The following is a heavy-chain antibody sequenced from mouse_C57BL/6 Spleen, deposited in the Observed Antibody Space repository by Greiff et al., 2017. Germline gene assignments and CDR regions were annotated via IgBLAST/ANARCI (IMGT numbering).Heavy chain of an antibody. CDR2: IHPNSGST. J-gene: IGHJ2*01. Sequence: QVQLQQPGAELVKPGASVKLSCKASGYTFTSYWMHWVKQRPGQGLEWIGMIHPNSGSTNYNEKFKSKATLTVDKSSSTAYMQLSSLTSEDSAVYYCATIITTVVAKGYWGQGTTLTVSS. CDR1: GYTFTSYW. D-gene: IGHD1-1*01. CDR3: ATIITTVVAKGY. V-gene: IGHV1-64*01.